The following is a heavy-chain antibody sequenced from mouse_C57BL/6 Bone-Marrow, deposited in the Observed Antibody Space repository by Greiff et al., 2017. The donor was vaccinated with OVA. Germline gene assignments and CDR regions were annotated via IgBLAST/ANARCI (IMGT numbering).Heavy chain of an antibody. D-gene: IGHD3-2*02. CDR2: IDPEDGDT. J-gene: IGHJ1*01. CDR1: GFNFTDYY. CDR3: ALYSSSGDIDG. V-gene: IGHV14-1*01. Sequence: VQLQQSGAELVRPGASVKLSCTASGFNFTDYYMHWVKQRPEQGLEWIGRIDPEDGDTEYDQKFQGKATMTAATSSNTAYLQLSSLTSEATAVYYCALYSSSGDIDGWGPGTTVTVSS.